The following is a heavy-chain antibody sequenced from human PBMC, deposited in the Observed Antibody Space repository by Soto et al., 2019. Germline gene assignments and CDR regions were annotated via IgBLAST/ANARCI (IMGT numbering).Heavy chain of an antibody. CDR3: ARVPYCGGDCYSWRNWFDP. D-gene: IGHD2-21*02. V-gene: IGHV1-18*04. CDR1: GYTVPSYG. CDR2: ISAYNGNT. Sequence: ASMQVSCKASGYTVPSYGISWVRQAPGQGLKWMGWISAYNGNTNYAQKLQGRVTMTTDTSTSTAYMELRSLRSDDTAVYYCARVPYCGGDCYSWRNWFDPWGQGTLVTVSS. J-gene: IGHJ5*02.